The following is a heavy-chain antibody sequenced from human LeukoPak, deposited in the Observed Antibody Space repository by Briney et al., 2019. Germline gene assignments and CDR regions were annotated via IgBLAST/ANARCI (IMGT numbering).Heavy chain of an antibody. D-gene: IGHD3-22*01. CDR1: GYTFTGYY. J-gene: IGHJ6*02. CDR3: ARDEALYYYDSSGYYYGYGMDV. V-gene: IGHV1-2*04. Sequence: ASVKVSCKASGYTFTGYYMHWVRQAPGQGLEWMGRINPNSGGTNYAQKFQGWVTMTRDTSISTAYMELSRLRSDDTAVYYCARDEALYYYDSSGYYYGYGMDVWGQGTTVTVSS. CDR2: INPNSGGT.